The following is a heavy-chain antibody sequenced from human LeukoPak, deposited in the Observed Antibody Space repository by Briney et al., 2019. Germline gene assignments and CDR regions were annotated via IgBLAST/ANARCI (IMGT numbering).Heavy chain of an antibody. CDR1: GGSFSGYY. CDR2: INHSGST. D-gene: IGHD3-10*01. Sequence: SSETLSLTCADYGGSFSGYYWSWIRQPPGKGLEWIGEINHSGSTNYNPSLKSRVTISVDTSKNQFSLKLSSVTAADTAVYYCASFRGPSHYYGSGSYYIYWGQGTLVTVSS. V-gene: IGHV4-34*01. CDR3: ASFRGPSHYYGSGSYYIY. J-gene: IGHJ4*02.